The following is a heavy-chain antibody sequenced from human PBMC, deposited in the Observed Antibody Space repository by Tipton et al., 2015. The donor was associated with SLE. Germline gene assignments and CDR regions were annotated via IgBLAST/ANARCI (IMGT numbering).Heavy chain of an antibody. CDR1: GGSISSGGYY. Sequence: TLSLTCTVSGGSISSGGYYWSWIRQHPGKGLEWIGYIYYSGSTYYNPSLKSRVTISVDTSKNQFSLKLSSVTAADTAVYYCAREVYDSSGYYADYWGQGTLVTVSS. CDR3: AREVYDSSGYYADY. D-gene: IGHD3-22*01. J-gene: IGHJ4*02. CDR2: IYYSGST. V-gene: IGHV4-30-4*08.